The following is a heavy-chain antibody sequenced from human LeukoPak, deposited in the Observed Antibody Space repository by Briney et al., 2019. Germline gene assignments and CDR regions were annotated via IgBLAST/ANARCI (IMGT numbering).Heavy chain of an antibody. CDR2: ISHVGTTI. D-gene: IGHD1-26*01. CDR3: ARSVLPGTVGDLDAFDI. J-gene: IGHJ3*02. Sequence: GGSLRLSCAASGFNFSDYYMTWIRQAPGKGLEWVSYISHVGTTIYYTDSVKGRFTISRDNAKNSLFQQMNSLRVEDTAIYYCARSVLPGTVGDLDAFDIWGPGTMVTVSS. CDR1: GFNFSDYY. V-gene: IGHV3-11*01.